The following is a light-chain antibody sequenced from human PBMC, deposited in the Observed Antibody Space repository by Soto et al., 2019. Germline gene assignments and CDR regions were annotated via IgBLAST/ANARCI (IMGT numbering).Light chain of an antibody. Sequence: DIQMTQSPSSLSASVGDRVTITCRASQTISTHLHWYQHKPGKDPNLLIYGASSLHAGVPSRVSGSGCVTGFTLGIKSLQPEYFATYYCQPSYSSPYSFGEGTELEI. J-gene: IGKJ2*01. CDR2: GAS. CDR3: QPSYSSPYS. CDR1: QTISTH. V-gene: IGKV1-39*01.